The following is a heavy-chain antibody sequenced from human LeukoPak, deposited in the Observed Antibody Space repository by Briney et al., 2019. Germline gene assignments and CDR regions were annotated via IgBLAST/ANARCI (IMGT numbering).Heavy chain of an antibody. CDR2: VWSDGGTK. J-gene: IGHJ4*02. D-gene: IGHD2-15*01. CDR1: GFAFSNCG. CDR3: VREGYCSGGICEPDY. Sequence: GGSLRLSCAASGFAFSNCGMHWVRQAPGKGLEWVALVWSDGGTKFYGDSMKGRFSISRDNSRNTLYLQLNSLRAEDTAVYYCVREGYCSGGICEPDYWGQGILVTVSS. V-gene: IGHV3-33*01.